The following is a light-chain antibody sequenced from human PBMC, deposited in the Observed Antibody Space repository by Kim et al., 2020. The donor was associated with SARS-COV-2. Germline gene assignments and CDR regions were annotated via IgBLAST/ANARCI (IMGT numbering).Light chain of an antibody. Sequence: EIVLTQSPGTLSLSPGERATLSCRASQSVSSSYLAWYQQKPGQAPRLLLYGASSRAPGIPDRFSGSGSGTDFTLTISSLEPEDVAVYYCQQYSSSPITFGQGTRLEIK. CDR2: GAS. J-gene: IGKJ5*01. CDR3: QQYSSSPIT. V-gene: IGKV3-20*01. CDR1: QSVSSSY.